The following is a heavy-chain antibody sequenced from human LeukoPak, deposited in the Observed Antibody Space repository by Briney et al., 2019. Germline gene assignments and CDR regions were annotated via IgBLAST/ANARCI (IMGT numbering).Heavy chain of an antibody. CDR3: AKDVFRAYGDWTLYYFDY. V-gene: IGHV3-23*01. CDR1: GFTFSTYA. D-gene: IGHD4-17*01. J-gene: IGHJ4*02. CDR2: ISGSGGST. Sequence: GGSLRLSCAASGFTFSTYAMSWVRQAPGKGLERVSDISGSGGSTYYADSVKGRFTISRDNSKNTLDLQMNSLRAEDTAVYYCAKDVFRAYGDWTLYYFDYWGQGTLVTVSS.